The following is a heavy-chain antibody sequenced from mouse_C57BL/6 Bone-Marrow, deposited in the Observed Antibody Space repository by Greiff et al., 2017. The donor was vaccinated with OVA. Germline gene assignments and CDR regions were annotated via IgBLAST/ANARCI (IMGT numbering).Heavy chain of an antibody. CDR3: AAGLLYWYFDV. CDR1: GFSINSACY. Sequence: EVKLQESGPSLVRPSQTLSLTCTVTGFSINSACYWIWLRQFPGNKLEYIGYTFYSGITSYNPSLASRTYITRETSKNQISLKLSSVTTEDAATYYCAAGLLYWYFDVWGTGTTVTVSS. CDR2: TFYSGIT. V-gene: IGHV3-3*01. J-gene: IGHJ1*03. D-gene: IGHD2-3*01.